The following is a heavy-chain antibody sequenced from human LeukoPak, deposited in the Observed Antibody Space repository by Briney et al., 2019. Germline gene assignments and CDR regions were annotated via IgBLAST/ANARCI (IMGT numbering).Heavy chain of an antibody. D-gene: IGHD3-16*01. CDR2: ISYDGSNK. J-gene: IGHJ4*02. CDR1: GFTFSSYA. CDR3: ARDGGPWYFDY. V-gene: IGHV3-30*04. Sequence: GGSLRLSCAASGFTFSSYAMHWVRQAPGKGLEWVAVISYDGSNKYYADSVKGRFTISRDNSKNTLYLQMNSLRAEHTAVYYCARDGGPWYFDYWGEGTLVTVSS.